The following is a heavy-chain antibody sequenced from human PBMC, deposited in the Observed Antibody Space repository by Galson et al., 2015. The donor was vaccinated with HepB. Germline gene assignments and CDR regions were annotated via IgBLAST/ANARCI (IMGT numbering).Heavy chain of an antibody. Sequence: QSGAEVKKPGESLKISCKGSGYSFTSYWIGWVRQMPGKGLEWMGIIYPGDSDTRYSPSFQGQVTISADKSISTAYLQWSSLKASDTAMYYCARLAPTLGLRLGELSLWGQGTLVTVSS. J-gene: IGHJ4*02. CDR3: ARLAPTLGLRLGELSL. CDR1: GYSFTSYW. CDR2: IYPGDSDT. V-gene: IGHV5-51*01. D-gene: IGHD3-16*02.